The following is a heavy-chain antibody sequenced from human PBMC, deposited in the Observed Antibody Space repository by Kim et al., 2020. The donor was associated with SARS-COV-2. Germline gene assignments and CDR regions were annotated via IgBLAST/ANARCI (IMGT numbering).Heavy chain of an antibody. V-gene: IGHV4-34*01. CDR3: ARRLAAAGMEN. Sequence: TNYNPSLKSRVTISVDTSKNQFSLKLSSVTAADTAVYYCARRLAAAGMENWGQGTLVTVSS. CDR2: T. D-gene: IGHD6-13*01. J-gene: IGHJ4*02.